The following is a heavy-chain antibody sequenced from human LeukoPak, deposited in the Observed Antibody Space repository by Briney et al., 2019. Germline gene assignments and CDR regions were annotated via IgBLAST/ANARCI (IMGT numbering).Heavy chain of an antibody. CDR2: IYPGDSDT. CDR1: GYTFTNYW. CDR3: ARQRKGSGSYSLPYYYYGMDV. J-gene: IGHJ6*02. V-gene: IGHV5-51*01. Sequence: GESLKISCKGSGYTFTNYWIGWVRQMPGKGLEWMGIIYPGDSDTRYSPSFQGQVTISADKSISTAYLQWSSLKASDTAMNYCARQRKGSGSYSLPYYYYGMDVWGQGTTVTVSS. D-gene: IGHD3-10*01.